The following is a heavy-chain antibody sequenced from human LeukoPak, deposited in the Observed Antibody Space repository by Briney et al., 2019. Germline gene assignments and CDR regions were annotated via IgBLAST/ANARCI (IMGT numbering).Heavy chain of an antibody. D-gene: IGHD3-3*01. Sequence: SETLSLTCTVSGGTISSSSYYWGWIRQPPGKGLEWIGSIYYSGTTYYNPSLKSRVTISVDTSKSPFSLRLTSVTAADTAVYYCARHVRFLEWLSSYYFDYWGRGTLVTVSS. CDR2: IYYSGTT. CDR1: GGTISSSSYY. CDR3: ARHVRFLEWLSSYYFDY. V-gene: IGHV4-39*01. J-gene: IGHJ4*02.